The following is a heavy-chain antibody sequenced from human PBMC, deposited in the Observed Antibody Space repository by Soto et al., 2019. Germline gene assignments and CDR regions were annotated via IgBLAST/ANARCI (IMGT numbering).Heavy chain of an antibody. J-gene: IGHJ4*02. CDR1: GFTFSSYA. CDR3: ASPNYYDSSGYYDEEDY. CDR2: ISGSGGST. Sequence: HPGGSLRLSCAASGFTFSSYAMSWVRQAPGKGLEWVSAISGSGGSTYYADSVKGRFTISRDNSKNTLYLQMNSLRAEDTAVYYCASPNYYDSSGYYDEEDYWGQGTLVTVSS. V-gene: IGHV3-23*01. D-gene: IGHD3-22*01.